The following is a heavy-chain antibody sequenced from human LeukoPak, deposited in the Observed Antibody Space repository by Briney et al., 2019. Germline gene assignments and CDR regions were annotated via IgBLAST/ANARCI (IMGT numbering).Heavy chain of an antibody. J-gene: IGHJ4*02. V-gene: IGHV3-23*01. Sequence: GGSLRLSCAASGFTFSSYAMSWVRQAPGKGLEWVSAISGSGGSTYYADSVKGRFTISRDNSKNTLHLQMNSLRAEDTAVYYCAKDPKLLWFGEYIDYWGQGTLVTVSS. CDR2: ISGSGGST. D-gene: IGHD3-10*01. CDR3: AKDPKLLWFGEYIDY. CDR1: GFTFSSYA.